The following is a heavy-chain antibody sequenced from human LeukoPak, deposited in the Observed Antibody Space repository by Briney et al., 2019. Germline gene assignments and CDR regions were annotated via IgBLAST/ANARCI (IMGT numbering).Heavy chain of an antibody. CDR2: MNPNSGNT. V-gene: IGHV1-8*01. D-gene: IGHD3-10*01. J-gene: IGHJ4*02. CDR1: GYTFTSYD. CDR3: ARGKKTMVRGVLYYFDY. Sequence: RRASVKVSCKASGYTFTSYDINWVRQATGQGLEWMGWMNPNSGNTGYAQKFQGRVTMTRNTSIGTAYMELSSLRSEDTAVYYCARGKKTMVRGVLYYFDYWGQGTLVTVSS.